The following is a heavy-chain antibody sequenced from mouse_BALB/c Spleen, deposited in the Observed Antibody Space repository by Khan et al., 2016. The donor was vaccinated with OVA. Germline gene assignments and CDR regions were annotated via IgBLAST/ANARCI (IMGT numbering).Heavy chain of an antibody. V-gene: IGHV1-31*01. CDR1: GYSFTSYY. CDR2: IDPCNGGS. J-gene: IGHJ3*01. Sequence: VQLKQSGPELMKPGASVKISCKASGYSFTSYYIHWVKQSHGKTLEWIGYIDPCNGGSTYNQKFNVKATLTVDKSSNTAYMHLSSLTSEDSAVYYCARHGSTSWFAYWGQGTLVTVSA. D-gene: IGHD1-1*01. CDR3: ARHGSTSWFAY.